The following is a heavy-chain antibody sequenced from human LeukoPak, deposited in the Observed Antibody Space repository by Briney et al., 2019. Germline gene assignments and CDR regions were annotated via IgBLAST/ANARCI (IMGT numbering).Heavy chain of an antibody. J-gene: IGHJ4*02. CDR1: GFTFSSYG. CDR3: AKDKESRRDGYNWWYFDY. D-gene: IGHD5-24*01. CDR2: ISGSGGST. Sequence: PGGTLRLSCAASGFTFSSYGMSWVRQAPGKGLEWVSAISGSGGSTYYADSVKGRFTISRDNSKNTLYLQMNSLRAEDTAVYYCAKDKESRRDGYNWWYFDYWGQGTLVTVSS. V-gene: IGHV3-23*01.